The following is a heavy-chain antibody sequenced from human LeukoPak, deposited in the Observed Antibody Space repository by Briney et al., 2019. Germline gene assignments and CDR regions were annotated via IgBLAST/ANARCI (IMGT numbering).Heavy chain of an antibody. CDR1: GGSISSYY. D-gene: IGHD6-6*01. CDR3: ARGSIAARKFDY. Sequence: PSETLSLTCTVSGGSISSYYWSWIRQPAGKGLEWIGRIYTSGSTNYNPSLKSRVTMSVGASKNQFSLKLSSLTAADTAVYYCARGSIAARKFDYWGEGTLVTVSS. J-gene: IGHJ4*02. V-gene: IGHV4-4*07. CDR2: IYTSGST.